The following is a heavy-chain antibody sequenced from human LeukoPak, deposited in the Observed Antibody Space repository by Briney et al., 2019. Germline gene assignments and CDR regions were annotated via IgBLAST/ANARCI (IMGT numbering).Heavy chain of an antibody. CDR3: ARGEMATITADTKRAFDY. Sequence: GGSLRLSCAASGFTFSSYSMNWVRQAPGKGLEWVSSISSSSSYIYYADSVKGRFTISRDNAKNSLYLQMNSLRAEGTAVYYCARGEMATITADTKRAFDYWGQGTLVTVSS. CDR2: ISSSSSYI. V-gene: IGHV3-21*01. CDR1: GFTFSSYS. J-gene: IGHJ4*02. D-gene: IGHD5-24*01.